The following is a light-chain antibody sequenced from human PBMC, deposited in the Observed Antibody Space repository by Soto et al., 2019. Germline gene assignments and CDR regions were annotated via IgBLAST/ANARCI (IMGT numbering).Light chain of an antibody. Sequence: QSALTQPASVSGSPGQSITISCTGTSSDVGGYNYVSWYQHHPGKAPKLMIYEVSNRPSGVSNRFSGSKSGNTASLTISGLQAEDEADYYCSSYTGSSTQLFGGGTKVTVL. CDR1: SSDVGGYNY. CDR2: EVS. V-gene: IGLV2-14*01. J-gene: IGLJ3*02. CDR3: SSYTGSSTQL.